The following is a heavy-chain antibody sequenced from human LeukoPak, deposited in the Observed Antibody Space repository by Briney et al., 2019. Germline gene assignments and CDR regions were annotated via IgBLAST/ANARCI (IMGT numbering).Heavy chain of an antibody. D-gene: IGHD3-22*01. J-gene: IGHJ4*02. V-gene: IGHV4-59*11. Sequence: SETLSLTCTVSGDSISSHYWNWIRQPPGKGLEWIGYIFYSGTTYYNPSLESRVTLSLDTSKNQVSLRLSSVTAADTALYYCARGYYYDTSASSYDCWGQGTLVTVSS. CDR2: IFYSGTT. CDR3: ARGYYYDTSASSYDC. CDR1: GDSISSHY.